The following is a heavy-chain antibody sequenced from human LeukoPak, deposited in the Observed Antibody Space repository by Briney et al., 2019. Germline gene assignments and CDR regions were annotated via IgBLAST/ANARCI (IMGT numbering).Heavy chain of an antibody. V-gene: IGHV1-2*02. CDR3: ARTIAAAVNWFDP. D-gene: IGHD6-13*01. CDR1: AYTFTVYY. Sequence: ASVKVSCKASAYTFTVYYMHWVRQAPGQGLEWMGWINPNSGGTNYAQKFQGRVTMTRDTSISTAYMELSRLRSDDTAVYYCARTIAAAVNWFDPWGQGTLVTVSS. CDR2: INPNSGGT. J-gene: IGHJ5*02.